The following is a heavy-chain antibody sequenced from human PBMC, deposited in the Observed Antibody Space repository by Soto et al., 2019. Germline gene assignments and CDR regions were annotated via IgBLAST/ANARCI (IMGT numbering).Heavy chain of an antibody. V-gene: IGHV3-23*01. CDR1: GFTFSSYA. Sequence: GGSLRLSCAASGFTFSSYAMSWVRQAPGKGLEWVSAISGSGGSTYYADSVKGRFTISRDNSKNTLYLQMNSLRAEDTAVYYCAKDKIVYGANPPADYWGQGTLVTVSS. CDR3: AKDKIVYGANPPADY. D-gene: IGHD4-17*01. CDR2: ISGSGGST. J-gene: IGHJ4*02.